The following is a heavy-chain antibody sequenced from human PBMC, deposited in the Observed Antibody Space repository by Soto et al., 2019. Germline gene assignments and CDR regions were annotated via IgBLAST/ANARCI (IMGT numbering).Heavy chain of an antibody. CDR2: ISTSGTST. J-gene: IGHJ4*02. CDR1: GFTFSNHY. D-gene: IGHD3-3*01. CDR3: ARAGVLFRAGFDS. V-gene: IGHV3-11*01. Sequence: QMHLVESGGGLVKPGGSLRLSCAASGFTFSNHYMAWIRQAPGKGLEWVSYISTSGTSTFYADSVKGRFTISRDNAKDSLFLQMNSLRVDDTAVYFCARAGVLFRAGFDSWGQGTLVTVAS.